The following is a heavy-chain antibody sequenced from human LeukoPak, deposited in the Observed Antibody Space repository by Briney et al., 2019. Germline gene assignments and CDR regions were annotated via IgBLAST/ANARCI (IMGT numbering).Heavy chain of an antibody. D-gene: IGHD6-19*01. CDR2: MNPNSGNT. J-gene: IGHJ6*02. CDR1: GYTFTSYD. CDR3: ARGKSSGWLRVYYYYGMDV. V-gene: IGHV1-8*01. Sequence: ASVKVSCKASGYTFTSYDINWVRQATGQGLEWMGWMNPNSGNTGYAQKFQGRVTMTGNTSISTAYMELSSLRSEDTAVYYCARGKSSGWLRVYYYYGMDVWGQGTTVTVSS.